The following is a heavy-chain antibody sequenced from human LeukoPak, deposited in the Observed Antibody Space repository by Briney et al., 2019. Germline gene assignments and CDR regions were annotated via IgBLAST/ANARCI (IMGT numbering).Heavy chain of an antibody. J-gene: IGHJ4*02. CDR1: GGTFTGYY. D-gene: IGHD3-3*01. V-gene: IGHV1-2*02. CDR2: INPNSGGT. Sequence: ASVKVSCKASGGTFTGYYMHWVRQAPGQGLEWMGWINPNSGGTNYAQKFQGRVTMIRDTSISTAYKEQSRLRSDDTAVYYCARARDRDDGSQNWGQGTLVTVSS. CDR3: ARARDRDDGSQN.